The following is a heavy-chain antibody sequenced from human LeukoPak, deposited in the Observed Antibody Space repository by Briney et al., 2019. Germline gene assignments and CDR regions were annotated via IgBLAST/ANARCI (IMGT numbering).Heavy chain of an antibody. CDR2: ISYDGSNK. V-gene: IGHV3-30*04. CDR1: GFTFSSYA. CDR3: ARDRVGGIARVGYCSGGSCYSGDAFDI. J-gene: IGHJ3*02. D-gene: IGHD2-15*01. Sequence: GGSLRLSCAASGFTFSSYAMHWVRQAPGKGLEWVAVISYDGSNKYYADSVKGRFTISRDNSKNTLYLQMNSLRAEDTAVYYCARDRVGGIARVGYCSGGSCYSGDAFDIWGQGTMVTVSS.